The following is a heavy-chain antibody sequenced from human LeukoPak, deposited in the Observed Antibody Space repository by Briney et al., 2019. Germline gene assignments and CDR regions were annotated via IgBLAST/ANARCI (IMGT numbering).Heavy chain of an antibody. CDR3: AGDRRVTIFGVVTHRWFDP. CDR1: GGSISSGAYY. V-gene: IGHV4-31*03. J-gene: IGHJ5*02. CDR2: IYNSGST. D-gene: IGHD3-3*01. Sequence: PSQTLSLTCTVSGGSISSGAYYWSWIRQLPGKGLEWIGYIYNSGSTDYNPSLKSRLTISVDTSKNQFSLKLSSVTAADTAVYYCAGDRRVTIFGVVTHRWFDPWGQGTLVTVSS.